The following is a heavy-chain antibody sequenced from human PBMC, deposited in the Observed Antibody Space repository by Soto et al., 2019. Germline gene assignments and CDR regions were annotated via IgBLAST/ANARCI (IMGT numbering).Heavy chain of an antibody. CDR1: GFTFSSYG. D-gene: IGHD3-3*01. J-gene: IGHJ6*02. CDR2: IWYDGSNK. CDR3: ARAPPFGGDYYYYGMDG. V-gene: IGHV3-33*01. Sequence: GGSLRLSCAASGFTFSSYGMHWVRQAPGKGLEWVAVIWYDGSNKYYADSVKGRFTISRDNSKNTLYLQMNSLRAEDTAVYYCARAPPFGGDYYYYGMDGGGQGTTVTGSS.